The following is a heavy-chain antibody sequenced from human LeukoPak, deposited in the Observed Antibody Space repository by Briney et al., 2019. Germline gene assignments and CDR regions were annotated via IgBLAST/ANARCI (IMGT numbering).Heavy chain of an antibody. D-gene: IGHD3-9*01. Sequence: ASLRLSCAASGFTFSNYAMSWVRQAPGKGLEWVSAITGSGGDTYYADSVKGRFTISRDNSKNTVFLQMNSLRAEDTAVYYCAKWGDYDVLTGYYVSDYWGQGTLVTVSS. V-gene: IGHV3-23*01. J-gene: IGHJ4*02. CDR3: AKWGDYDVLTGYYVSDY. CDR2: ITGSGGDT. CDR1: GFTFSNYA.